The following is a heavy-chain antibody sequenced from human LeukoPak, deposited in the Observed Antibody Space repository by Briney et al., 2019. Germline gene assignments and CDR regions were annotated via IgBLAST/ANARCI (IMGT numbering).Heavy chain of an antibody. V-gene: IGHV3-30-3*01. CDR1: GITLMS. Sequence: GGSLRLSCSASGITLMSFHWLRRAPGRGLEWLTLVLDNTDFAYHADSVKGRFIISRDTSKNVVYLQMNSLRPEDTAVYYCASEPGLSRGAVYAMDVWGQGTTVTVSS. CDR2: VLDNTDFA. CDR3: ASEPGLSRGAVYAMDV. J-gene: IGHJ6*02. D-gene: IGHD3-22*01.